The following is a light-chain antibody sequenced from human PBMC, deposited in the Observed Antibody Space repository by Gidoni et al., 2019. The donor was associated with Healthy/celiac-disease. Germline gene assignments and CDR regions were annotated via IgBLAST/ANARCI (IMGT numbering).Light chain of an antibody. CDR3: QQYNNWPCS. CDR1: QSVSGH. V-gene: IGKV3-15*01. J-gene: IGKJ2*04. CDR2: GAS. Sequence: EIVITQSPATLSVSPGERATLSCRASQSVSGHLAWYQQKPGQAPRLLIYGASTRATGIPARFSGSGSGTEFTLTISSLQSEDFAVYYCQQYNNWPCSFGQGTKLEIK.